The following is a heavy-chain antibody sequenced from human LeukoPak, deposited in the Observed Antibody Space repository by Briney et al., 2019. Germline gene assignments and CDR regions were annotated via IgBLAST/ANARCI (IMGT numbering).Heavy chain of an antibody. D-gene: IGHD6-6*01. V-gene: IGHV4-30-2*01. CDR1: GGSISSGGYY. CDR3: ARSGSYSSSSPIDY. J-gene: IGHJ4*02. Sequence: SETLSLTCTVSGGSISSGGYYWSWIPQPPVKGLGWIGYIYHSGSTYYNPSLKSRVTISVDRSKNQFSLKLSSVTAADTAVYYCARSGSYSSSSPIDYWGQGTLVTVSS. CDR2: IYHSGST.